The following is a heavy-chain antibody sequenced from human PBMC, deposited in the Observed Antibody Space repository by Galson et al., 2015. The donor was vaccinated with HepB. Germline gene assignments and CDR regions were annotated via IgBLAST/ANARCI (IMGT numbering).Heavy chain of an antibody. Sequence: SVKVSCKASGGTFSSYAISWVRQAPGQGLEWMGGIIPIFGTANYAQKFQGRVTITADESTSTAYMELSSLRSEDTAVYYCAREGLYYYDSSGYLFGYWGQGTLVTVSS. J-gene: IGHJ4*02. CDR2: IIPIFGTA. CDR1: GGTFSSYA. D-gene: IGHD3-22*01. CDR3: AREGLYYYDSSGYLFGY. V-gene: IGHV1-69*13.